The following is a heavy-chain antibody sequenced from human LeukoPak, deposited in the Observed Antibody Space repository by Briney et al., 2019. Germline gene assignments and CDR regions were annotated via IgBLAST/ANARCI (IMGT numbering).Heavy chain of an antibody. CDR3: ARRVIAALGFQH. CDR1: GGPFSGYY. V-gene: IGHV4-34*01. CDR2: INHSGST. D-gene: IGHD2-21*01. Sequence: AETLTLTCAVYGGPFSGYYWSWLRQPPGKGLEWIGEINHSGSTNYNPSLKSRVTISVDTSKNQFSLKLSSVTAADTAVYYCARRVIAALGFQHWGQGTLVTVSS. J-gene: IGHJ1*01.